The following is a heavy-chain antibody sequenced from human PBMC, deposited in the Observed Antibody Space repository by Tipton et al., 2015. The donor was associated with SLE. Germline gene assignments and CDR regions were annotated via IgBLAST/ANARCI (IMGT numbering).Heavy chain of an antibody. J-gene: IGHJ4*02. V-gene: IGHV3-30*19. CDR2: ISSDGSKR. CDR1: GFTFSEYA. D-gene: IGHD3-22*01. Sequence: SLRLSCAADGFTFSEYAMHWVRQAPGKGLEWVAVISSDGSKRYYADSVRGRFTISRDASKKTLFLQMNSLRAEDTALYYCSLDSSGAAGDGFDYWGQGTLVTVSS. CDR3: SLDSSGAAGDGFDY.